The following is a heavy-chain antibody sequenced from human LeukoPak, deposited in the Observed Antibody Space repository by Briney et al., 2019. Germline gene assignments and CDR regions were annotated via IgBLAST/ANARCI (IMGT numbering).Heavy chain of an antibody. D-gene: IGHD5-12*01. J-gene: IGHJ3*01. CDR2: IYASGNI. V-gene: IGHV4-61*02. CDR1: GASVTTTAYF. Sequence: SQTLSLTCSVSGASVTTTAYFWNWIRQPAGEGLEWIGRIYASGNIHYNPSLRSRVTMSLDTSKNQFSLTMNSVTAADSAVYFCASYRGAYDLYPHGLDVWGRGTVVTVS. CDR3: ASYRGAYDLYPHGLDV.